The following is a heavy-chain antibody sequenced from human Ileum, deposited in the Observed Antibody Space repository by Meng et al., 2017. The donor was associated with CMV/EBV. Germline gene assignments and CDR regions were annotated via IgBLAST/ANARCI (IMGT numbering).Heavy chain of an antibody. V-gene: IGHV3-30*02. Sequence: GESLKISCVGSGFTFSSYGMHWVRQAPGKGLEWVAFIRYDGSNKYYADSVKGRFTISRDNSKNTLYLQMNSLRAEDTAVYYCAKGYSSSWYLGYFDYWGQGTLVTVSS. CDR1: GFTFSSYG. CDR3: AKGYSSSWYLGYFDY. J-gene: IGHJ4*02. CDR2: IRYDGSNK. D-gene: IGHD6-13*01.